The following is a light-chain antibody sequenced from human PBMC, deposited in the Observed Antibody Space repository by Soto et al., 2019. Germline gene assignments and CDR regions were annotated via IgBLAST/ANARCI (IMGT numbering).Light chain of an antibody. CDR2: DNN. Sequence: QPVLTQPPSVSAAPGQKVTISCSGSSSNIGNNYVSWYQQLPGTAPKLLIYDNNKRPSGIPDRFSGSKSGTSATLGITGLQTGDEADYYCGTWDSSLSAHWVFGGGTQLTVL. J-gene: IGLJ3*02. CDR1: SSNIGNNY. V-gene: IGLV1-51*01. CDR3: GTWDSSLSAHWV.